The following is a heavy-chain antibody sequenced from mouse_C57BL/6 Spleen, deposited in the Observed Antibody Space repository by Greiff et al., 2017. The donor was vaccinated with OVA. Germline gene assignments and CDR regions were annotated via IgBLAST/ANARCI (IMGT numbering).Heavy chain of an antibody. CDR1: GFTFSDYG. CDR3: ARRGSMITTPYYAMDY. D-gene: IGHD2-4*01. V-gene: IGHV5-17*01. J-gene: IGHJ4*01. CDR2: ISSGSSTI. Sequence: EVMLVESGGGLVKPGGSLKLSCAASGFTFSDYGMHWVRQAPEKGLEWVAYISSGSSTIYYADTVKGRFTISRDNAKNTLFLQMTSLRSEDTAMYYGARRGSMITTPYYAMDYWGQGTSVTVSS.